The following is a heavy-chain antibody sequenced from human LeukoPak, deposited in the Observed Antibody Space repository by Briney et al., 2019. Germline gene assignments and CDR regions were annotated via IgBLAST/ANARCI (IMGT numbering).Heavy chain of an antibody. V-gene: IGHV3-7*01. CDR3: ARAGYSSSWYGGDYFDY. CDR1: GFTFSSYW. J-gene: IGHJ4*02. Sequence: GGSLRLSCAASGFTFSSYWMSWVRQAPGKGLEWVANIKQDGSEKYYVDSVKGRFTISRDNAKNSLYLQMNSLRAEDTAVYYCARAGYSSSWYGGDYFDYWGQGTLVTVSS. D-gene: IGHD6-13*01. CDR2: IKQDGSEK.